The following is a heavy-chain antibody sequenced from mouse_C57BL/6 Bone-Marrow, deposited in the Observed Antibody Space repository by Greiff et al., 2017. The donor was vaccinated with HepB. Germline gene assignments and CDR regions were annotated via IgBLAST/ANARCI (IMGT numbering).Heavy chain of an antibody. D-gene: IGHD1-1*01. J-gene: IGHJ4*01. Sequence: EVQLVESGGGLVQPGGSLKLSCAASGFTFSDYYMYWVRQTPEKRLEWVAYISNGGGSTYYPDTVKGRFTISRDNAKNTLYLQMSRLKSEDTAMYYCARRSPYYYGSSSYAMDYWGQGTSVTVSS. CDR2: ISNGGGST. CDR3: ARRSPYYYGSSSYAMDY. CDR1: GFTFSDYY. V-gene: IGHV5-12*01.